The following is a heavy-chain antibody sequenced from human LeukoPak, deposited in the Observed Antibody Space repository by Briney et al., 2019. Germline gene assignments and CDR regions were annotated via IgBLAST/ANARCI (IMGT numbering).Heavy chain of an antibody. CDR1: GFTSSSYW. CDR2: INSDGSST. J-gene: IGHJ4*02. Sequence: GGSLRLSCAASGFTSSSYWMHWVRQAPGKGLVWVSRINSDGSSTSYADSVKGRFTISRDNAKNTLYLQMNSLRAEDTAVYYCARDNTMIAKGFDYWGQGTLVTVSS. V-gene: IGHV3-74*01. D-gene: IGHD3-22*01. CDR3: ARDNTMIAKGFDY.